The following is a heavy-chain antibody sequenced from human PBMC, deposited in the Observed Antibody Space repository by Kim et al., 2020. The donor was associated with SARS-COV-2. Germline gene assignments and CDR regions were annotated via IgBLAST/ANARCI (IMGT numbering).Heavy chain of an antibody. V-gene: IGHV1-18*04. CDR2: ISAYNGNT. J-gene: IGHJ6*02. D-gene: IGHD5-18*01. Sequence: ASVKVSCKASGYTFTSYGISWVRQAPGQGLEWMGWISAYNGNTNYAQKLQGRVTITTDTSTSTAYMELRSLRSDDTAVYYCARDNRYSYGYSSYYYGMDVCGQGTTVTVSS. CDR3: ARDNRYSYGYSSYYYGMDV. CDR1: GYTFTSYG.